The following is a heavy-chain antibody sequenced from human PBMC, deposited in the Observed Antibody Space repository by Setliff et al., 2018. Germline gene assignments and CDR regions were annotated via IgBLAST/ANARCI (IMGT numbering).Heavy chain of an antibody. D-gene: IGHD6-13*01. CDR1: GYSISSSSYY. CDR3: ARSASDWAAAGEFDY. Sequence: SETLSLTCAVSGYSISSSSYYWGWIRQPPGKGLEWIGSIYYSGSTYYNPSLKSRVTISVDTSKDQFSLKLSSVTAADTAVYYCARSASDWAAAGEFDYWGQGTLVTVSS. V-gene: IGHV4-39*07. J-gene: IGHJ4*02. CDR2: IYYSGST.